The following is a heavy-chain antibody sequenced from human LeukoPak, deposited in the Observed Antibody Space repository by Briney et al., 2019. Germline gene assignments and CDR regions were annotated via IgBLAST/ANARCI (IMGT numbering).Heavy chain of an antibody. CDR1: GYXFTSYG. J-gene: IGHJ4*02. CDR2: ISAYNGNT. D-gene: IGHD4-11*01. V-gene: IGHV1-18*01. CDR3: ATGRCRSNEYSFDY. Sequence: ASVKVSCKASGYXFTSYGMSWVRQAPGQGLEWMGWISAYNGNTNYAQKLQGRVTMTTDTSTSTAYMELRSLRSDDTAVYYCATGRCRSNEYSFDYWGQGTLVTVSS.